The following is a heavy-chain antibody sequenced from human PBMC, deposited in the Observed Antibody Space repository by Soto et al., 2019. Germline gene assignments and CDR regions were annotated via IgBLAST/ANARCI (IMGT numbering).Heavy chain of an antibody. D-gene: IGHD5-18*01. CDR3: ARDPLGKDTAMVADYYYGMDV. J-gene: IGHJ6*02. Sequence: GGSLRLSCAASGFTVSSNYMSWVRQAPGKGLEWVSVIYSGGSTYYADSMKGRFTISRDNSKNTLYLQMNSLRAEDTAVYYCARDPLGKDTAMVADYYYGMDVWGQGTTVTVSS. CDR1: GFTVSSNY. CDR2: IYSGGST. V-gene: IGHV3-53*01.